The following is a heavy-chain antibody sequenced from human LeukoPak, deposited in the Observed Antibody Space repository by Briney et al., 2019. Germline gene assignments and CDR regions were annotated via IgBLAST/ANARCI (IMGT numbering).Heavy chain of an antibody. Sequence: GGSLRLSCAASGFTFSSYAMHWVRQAPGKGLEYVSAISSNGGSTNYANSVKGRFTISRDNSKNTLYLQMGSLRAEDMAVYYCARDRAGDYWGQGTLVTVSS. D-gene: IGHD3-10*01. CDR1: GFTFSSYA. CDR3: ARDRAGDY. V-gene: IGHV3-64*01. J-gene: IGHJ4*02. CDR2: ISSNGGST.